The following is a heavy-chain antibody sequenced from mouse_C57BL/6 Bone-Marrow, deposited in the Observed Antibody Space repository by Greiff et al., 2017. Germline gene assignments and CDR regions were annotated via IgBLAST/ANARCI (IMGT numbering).Heavy chain of an antibody. CDR2: INPGSGGT. J-gene: IGHJ3*01. V-gene: IGHV1-54*01. CDR1: GYAFTNYL. D-gene: IGHD1-1*01. CDR3: ARDYYGSSFAY. Sequence: VQLQQSGAELVRPGTSVKVSCKASGYAFTNYLIEWVKQRPGQGLEWIGVINPGSGGTNYNEKFKGKATLTADKSSSTAYMQLSSLTAEDSAVYFCARDYYGSSFAYWCQGTLVTVSA.